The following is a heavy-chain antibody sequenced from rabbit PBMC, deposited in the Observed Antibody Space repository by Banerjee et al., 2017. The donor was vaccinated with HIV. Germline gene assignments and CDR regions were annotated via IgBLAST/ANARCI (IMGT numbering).Heavy chain of an antibody. CDR3: ASYGGSSYPL. CDR2: IYVGSSGRT. D-gene: IGHD8-1*01. V-gene: IGHV1S40*01. CDR1: GFSFSSSYW. J-gene: IGHJ6*01. Sequence: QSLEESGGDLVKPGASLTLTCTASGFSFSSSYWIWWVRQAPGKGLEWIACIYVGSSGRTYYASWAKGRFTISKTSSTTVTLQMASLTAADTATYFCASYGGSSYPLWGPGTLVTVS.